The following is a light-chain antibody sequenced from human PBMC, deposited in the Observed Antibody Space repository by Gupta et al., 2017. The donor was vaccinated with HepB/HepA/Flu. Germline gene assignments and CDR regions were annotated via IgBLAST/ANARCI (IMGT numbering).Light chain of an antibody. Sequence: QSALTQRASVSGSPGQSITISCTGTSRDVGGYNYVSWYQQHPVKAPKLMIYDVSNRPSGVSNRFSGSKSGNTASLTISGLQAEDEADYYCSSYTSSSTGVFGGGTKLTVL. CDR1: SRDVGGYNY. CDR3: SSYTSSSTGV. V-gene: IGLV2-14*01. CDR2: DVS. J-gene: IGLJ2*01.